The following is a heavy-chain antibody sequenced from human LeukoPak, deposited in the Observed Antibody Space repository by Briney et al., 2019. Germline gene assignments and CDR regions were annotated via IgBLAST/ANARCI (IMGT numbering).Heavy chain of an antibody. CDR2: INPNSGGT. D-gene: IGHD2-15*01. V-gene: IGHV1-2*06. Sequence: ASVKVSCKASGYTFTGYYMHWVRQAPGQGLEWMGRINPNSGGTNYAQKFQGRVTMTRDTPISTAYMELSRLRSDDTAVYYCARDGGLYCSGGSCYAKNNWFDPWGQGTLVTVSS. CDR3: ARDGGLYCSGGSCYAKNNWFDP. J-gene: IGHJ5*02. CDR1: GYTFTGYY.